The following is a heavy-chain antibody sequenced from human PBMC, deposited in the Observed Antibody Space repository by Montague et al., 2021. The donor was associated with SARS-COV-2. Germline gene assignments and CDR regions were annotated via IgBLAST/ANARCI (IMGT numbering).Heavy chain of an antibody. CDR3: AREVRYYYDSSGPGAFAI. D-gene: IGHD3-22*01. CDR1: GGSISSYY. V-gene: IGHV4-59*01. J-gene: IGHJ3*02. Sequence: SETLSLTCTVSGGSISSYYWSWIRQPPGKGLEWIGYIYYSGSTNYNPSLKSRVTISVDTSKNQFSLKLSSVTAADTAVYYCAREVRYYYDSSGPGAFAIGGQGPRVPFTS. CDR2: IYYSGST.